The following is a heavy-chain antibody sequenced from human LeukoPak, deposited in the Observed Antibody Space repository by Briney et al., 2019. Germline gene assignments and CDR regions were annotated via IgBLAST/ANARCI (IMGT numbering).Heavy chain of an antibody. CDR3: ARVNGPNSGYYHTLDL. CDR2: IWFDGTEK. J-gene: IGHJ5*02. V-gene: IGHV3-33*01. CDR1: GLTFRNYA. Sequence: GTSLRLSCAASGLTFRNYAMHWVRQAPGGRLEWVAVIWFDGTEKYYAASVMGRFTISRDSSESTLYLQMNGLRTEDTAVYYCARVNGPNSGYYHTLDLWGQGTPVTVSS. D-gene: IGHD3-22*01.